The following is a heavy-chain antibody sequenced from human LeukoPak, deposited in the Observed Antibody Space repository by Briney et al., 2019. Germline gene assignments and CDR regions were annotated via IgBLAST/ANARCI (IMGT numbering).Heavy chain of an antibody. V-gene: IGHV4-61*01. CDR3: ARVGVGALLDWFDP. J-gene: IGHJ5*02. Sequence: PSETLSLTCTVSGYSISSSYYWSWIRQPPGKGLEWIGYIYYSGSTNYNPSLRSRVTISVDTSKNQFSLKLSSVTAADTAVYYCARVGVGALLDWFDPWGQGTLVTVSS. CDR1: GYSISSSYY. D-gene: IGHD1-26*01. CDR2: IYYSGST.